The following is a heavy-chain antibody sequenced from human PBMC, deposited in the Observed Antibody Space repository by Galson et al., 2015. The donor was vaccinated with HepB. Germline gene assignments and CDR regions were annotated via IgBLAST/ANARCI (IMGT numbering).Heavy chain of an antibody. J-gene: IGHJ4*02. CDR2: IIPIFRTP. D-gene: IGHD2-8*02. CDR3: ARVREGLGYCTDNNCYSFDY. CDR1: GGTFSTYA. Sequence: SVKVSCKASGGTFSTYAISWVRQAPGQGLEWMGAIIPIFRTPNYAQNFQPRITITADESTNTVYMELNRLTSEDTARYFCARVREGLGYCTDNNCYSFDYWGQGTLVTVSS. V-gene: IGHV1-69*13.